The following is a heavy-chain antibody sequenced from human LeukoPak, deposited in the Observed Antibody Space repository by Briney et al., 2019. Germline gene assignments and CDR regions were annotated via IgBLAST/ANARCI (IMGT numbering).Heavy chain of an antibody. Sequence: PSETLSLTCTVSGGSISSSSYYWGWVRQPPGKGLEWIGSIRYTHTGSTYCNPSLKSRVTISGDTSKNQFSLKLTSVTAADTAVYYCSRRPITMNAFDIWGQGTMVTVSS. J-gene: IGHJ3*02. CDR3: SRRPITMNAFDI. CDR2: IRYTHTGST. V-gene: IGHV4-39*01. CDR1: GGSISSSSYY. D-gene: IGHD3-22*01.